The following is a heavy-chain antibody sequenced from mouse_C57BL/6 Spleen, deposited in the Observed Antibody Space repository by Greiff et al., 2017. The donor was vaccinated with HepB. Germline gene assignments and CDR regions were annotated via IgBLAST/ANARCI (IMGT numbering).Heavy chain of an antibody. J-gene: IGHJ1*03. CDR1: GYTFTSYW. Sequence: QVQLQQPGAELVMPGASVKLSCKASGYTFTSYWMHWVKQRPGQGLEWIGEIDPSDSYTNYNQKFKGKSTLTVDKSSSTAYMQLSSLTSEDSAVYYCARSRITYWYFDVWGTGTTVTVSS. CDR3: ARSRITYWYFDV. D-gene: IGHD2-4*01. V-gene: IGHV1-69*01. CDR2: IDPSDSYT.